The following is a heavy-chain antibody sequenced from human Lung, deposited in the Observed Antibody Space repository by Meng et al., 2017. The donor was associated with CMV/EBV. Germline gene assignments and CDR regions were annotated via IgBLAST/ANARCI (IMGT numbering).Heavy chain of an antibody. V-gene: IGHV1-18*01. Sequence: ASVKVSCKASGYTFTSYGISWVRQAPGQGLEWMGWISVNSGKTTYAQKVQGRINMTTDTFTSTAYMELRSLRSDDTAVYYCVRGGWSPGYWGQGTLVTVSS. CDR3: VRGGWSPGY. D-gene: IGHD6-19*01. CDR1: GYTFTSYG. J-gene: IGHJ4*02. CDR2: ISVNSGKT.